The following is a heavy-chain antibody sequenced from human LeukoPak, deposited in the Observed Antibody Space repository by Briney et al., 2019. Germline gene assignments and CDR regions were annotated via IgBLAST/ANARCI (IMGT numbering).Heavy chain of an antibody. J-gene: IGHJ6*02. CDR2: ISPSSSSI. CDR3: ARERRNTPMDV. V-gene: IGHV3-21*01. D-gene: IGHD5-18*01. Sequence: GGSLRLSCEASGFTSSTYTMNWVRQAPGKGLEWVSFISPSSSSIYYADSVKGRFTVSRDNAKNSLYLQMNSLRAEDTALYYCARERRNTPMDVWGQGTTVTVSS. CDR1: GFTSSTYT.